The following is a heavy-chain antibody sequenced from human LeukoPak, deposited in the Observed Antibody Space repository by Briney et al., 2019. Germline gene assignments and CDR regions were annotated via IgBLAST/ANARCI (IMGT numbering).Heavy chain of an antibody. Sequence: GGSLRLSCAASGFTFDDYAMHWVRQAPGKGLEWVSGISWNSGSIGYADSVKGRFTISRDNAKNSLYLQMNSLRADDTAVYYCARFAAGGSYYYYMDVWGKGTTVTVSS. D-gene: IGHD3-10*01. V-gene: IGHV3-9*01. CDR1: GFTFDDYA. J-gene: IGHJ6*03. CDR2: ISWNSGSI. CDR3: ARFAAGGSYYYYMDV.